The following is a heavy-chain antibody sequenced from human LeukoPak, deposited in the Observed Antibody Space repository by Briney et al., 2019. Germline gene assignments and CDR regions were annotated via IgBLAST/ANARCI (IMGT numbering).Heavy chain of an antibody. D-gene: IGHD2-15*01. V-gene: IGHV4-34*01. CDR1: GGSLSGYY. J-gene: IGHJ4*02. CDR3: ARPGYCGGSSCYLLPIDY. Sequence: PSETLSLTCAVYGGSLSGYYCSWIRPPPGKGLEWIGEIKHSVSTNYNPSLKTRVTIPVDTSKNEYSLKLSCVTAAETAVYYCARPGYCGGSSCYLLPIDYWGQGTLVTVS. CDR2: IKHSVST.